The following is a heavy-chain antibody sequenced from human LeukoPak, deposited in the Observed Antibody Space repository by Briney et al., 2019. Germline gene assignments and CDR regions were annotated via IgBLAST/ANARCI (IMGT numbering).Heavy chain of an antibody. CDR1: GFTFSSYA. V-gene: IGHV3-30*04. J-gene: IGHJ4*02. CDR3: AREGGIAVAGALDY. CDR2: ISYDGSNK. Sequence: GRSLRLSCAASGFTFSSYAMHWVRQAPGKGLEWEAVISYDGSNKYYADSVKGRFTISRDNSKNTLYLQMNSLRAEDTAVYYCAREGGIAVAGALDYWGQGTLVTVSS. D-gene: IGHD6-19*01.